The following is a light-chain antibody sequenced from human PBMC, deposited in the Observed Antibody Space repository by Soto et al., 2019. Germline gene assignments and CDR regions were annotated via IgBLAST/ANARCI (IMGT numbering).Light chain of an antibody. CDR2: DAS. V-gene: IGKV1-5*01. J-gene: IGKJ1*01. Sequence: IRVTPSPSTLSASVGDRVTITCRASQSISGWLAWYQQKPGKAPKVMIYDASNLESGVPSRFSGSGSGTEFTLTISSLQPDDFATYYCQHYNTYPWTFGQGTKVDIK. CDR3: QHYNTYPWT. CDR1: QSISGW.